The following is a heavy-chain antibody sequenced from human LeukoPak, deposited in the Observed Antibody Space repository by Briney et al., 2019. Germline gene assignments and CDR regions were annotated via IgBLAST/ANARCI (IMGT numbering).Heavy chain of an antibody. CDR2: IYYSGST. V-gene: IGHV4-59*01. CDR1: GGSISGYY. CDR3: ARYSNAYAGARWFDH. D-gene: IGHD2-21*01. Sequence: PSETLSLTCSVSGGSISGYYWSWIRQPPGKELELIGYIYYSGSTNYNPSLKSRVTISLDMSKNQFSLKLSSVTPADTAVYYCARYSNAYAGARWFDHWGQGTLVTVS. J-gene: IGHJ5*02.